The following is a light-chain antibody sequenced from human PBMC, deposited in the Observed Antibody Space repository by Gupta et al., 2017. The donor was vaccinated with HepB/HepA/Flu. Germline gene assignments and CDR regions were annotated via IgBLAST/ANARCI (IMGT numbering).Light chain of an antibody. CDR3: QSYDSSLSGVV. CDR2: GNN. V-gene: IGLV1-40*01. J-gene: IGLJ2*01. CDR1: SSNIGAGYD. Sequence: QSVLTQPPSVSGAPGPRVTIFCTGSSSNIGAGYDVHWYQQLPGTAPKLLIYGNNNRPSGVPDRFSGSKSGTSASLAITGLQAEDEADYYCQSYDSSLSGVVFGGGTKLTVL.